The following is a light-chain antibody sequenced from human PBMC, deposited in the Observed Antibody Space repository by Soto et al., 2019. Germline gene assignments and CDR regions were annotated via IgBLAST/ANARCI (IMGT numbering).Light chain of an antibody. CDR2: DDS. CDR3: QVWDISSDQYL. Sequence: SSELTQPPSVSVAPGQTARITCGGNNIGSKSVHWYQQRPGQAPVLVLYDDSNRPSGIPARFSGSNSGSTATLTISSVEAGDEADYFCQVWDISSDQYLFGTGTKVTVL. J-gene: IGLJ1*01. CDR1: NIGSKS. V-gene: IGLV3-21*02.